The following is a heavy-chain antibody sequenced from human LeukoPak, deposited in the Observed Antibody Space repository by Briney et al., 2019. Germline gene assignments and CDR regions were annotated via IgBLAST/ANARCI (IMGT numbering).Heavy chain of an antibody. CDR3: ASSGIAVAVDY. J-gene: IGHJ4*02. CDR1: GFTVSSNY. D-gene: IGHD6-19*01. CDR2: IYSGGST. V-gene: IGHV3-53*01. Sequence: PGGSLRLSCAASGFTVSSNYMSWVRQAPGKGLEWVSVIYSGGSTYYADSVKGRFTISRDNSKNTLYLQMNSLRAEGTAVYYCASSGIAVAVDYWGQGTLVTVSS.